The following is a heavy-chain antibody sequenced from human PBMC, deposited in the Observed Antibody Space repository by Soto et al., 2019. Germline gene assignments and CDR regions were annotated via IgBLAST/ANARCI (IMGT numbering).Heavy chain of an antibody. V-gene: IGHV4-34*01. J-gene: IGHJ5*02. CDR1: GGSFSGYY. CDR2: INHSGST. CDR3: ARGSELRNLKNLLFDP. Sequence: QVQLQQWGAGLLKPSETLSLTCAVYGGSFSGYYWSWIRQPPGKGLEWIGEINHSGSTNYNPSLKSRVTISVDTSKNQFSLKLSSVTAADTAVYYCARGSELRNLKNLLFDPWGQGTLVTVSS. D-gene: IGHD2-15*01.